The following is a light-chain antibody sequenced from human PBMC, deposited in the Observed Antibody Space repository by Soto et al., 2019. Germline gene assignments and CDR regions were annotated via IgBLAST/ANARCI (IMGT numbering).Light chain of an antibody. J-gene: IGLJ1*01. V-gene: IGLV2-14*01. CDR2: DVS. Sequence: QSALTHPASVSGSPGQSITVSCTGTNSDVGGYNYVSWYQQHPGKAPKLMIYDVSNRPSGISNRFSGSKSGNTASLTISGLQAEDEADYYCTSYASSSTYVFGTGTKVTVL. CDR3: TSYASSSTYV. CDR1: NSDVGGYNY.